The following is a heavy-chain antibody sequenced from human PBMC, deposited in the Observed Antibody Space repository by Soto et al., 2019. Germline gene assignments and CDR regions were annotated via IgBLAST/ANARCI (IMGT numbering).Heavy chain of an antibody. Sequence: SETLSLTCTVSGSSISSYYWSWIRQPPGKGLEWIGYIYYSGSTNYNPSLKSRVTISVDTSKNQFSLKLSSVTAADTAVYYCARSLWSGYFGFDYWGQGTLVTVSS. V-gene: IGHV4-59*01. D-gene: IGHD3-3*01. J-gene: IGHJ4*02. CDR1: GSSISSYY. CDR2: IYYSGST. CDR3: ARSLWSGYFGFDY.